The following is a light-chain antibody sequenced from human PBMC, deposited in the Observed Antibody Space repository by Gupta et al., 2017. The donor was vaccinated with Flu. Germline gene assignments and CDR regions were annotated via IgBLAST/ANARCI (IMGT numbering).Light chain of an antibody. CDR3: VLYMGSGIRV. CDR1: SGSVSTSYY. Sequence: QTVVTQEPSFSVSPGGTVTLTSGLSSGSVSTSYYPSWYQQTPGQAPRTLIYSTNTRSSGVPDRFSGSILGNKAALTITGAQADDESDYYCVLYMGSGIRVFGGGTKLTVL. V-gene: IGLV8-61*01. J-gene: IGLJ3*02. CDR2: STN.